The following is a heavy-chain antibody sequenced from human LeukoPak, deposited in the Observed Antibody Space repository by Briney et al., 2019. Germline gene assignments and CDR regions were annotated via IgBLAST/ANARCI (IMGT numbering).Heavy chain of an antibody. Sequence: PGRSLRLSCAASGFTFNNYGMHWVRQAPGKGLEWMAVISYDGSNEYYADSVKGRFTISKDNSKNTLYLQMNSLRAEDTAVYYCAKGVYYYGSGSCPDFDYWGQGTLVTVSS. D-gene: IGHD3-10*01. V-gene: IGHV3-30*18. CDR3: AKGVYYYGSGSCPDFDY. CDR1: GFTFNNYG. J-gene: IGHJ4*02. CDR2: ISYDGSNE.